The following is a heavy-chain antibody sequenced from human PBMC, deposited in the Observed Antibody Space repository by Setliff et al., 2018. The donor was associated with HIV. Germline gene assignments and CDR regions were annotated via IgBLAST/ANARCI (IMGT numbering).Heavy chain of an antibody. V-gene: IGHV4-31*03. J-gene: IGHJ4*02. CDR1: GGSTTSGGYY. D-gene: IGHD3-3*01. CDR2: IYYSGST. Sequence: ASETLSLTCSVSGGSTTSGGYYWSWIRQHPGKGLEYIGHIYYSGSTYYNLSLKSRVTMSIDTSTQQFFLNVTSVTTADTAVYYCAGFSYNFWVYRFDHWGQGALVTVSS. CDR3: AGFSYNFWVYRFDH.